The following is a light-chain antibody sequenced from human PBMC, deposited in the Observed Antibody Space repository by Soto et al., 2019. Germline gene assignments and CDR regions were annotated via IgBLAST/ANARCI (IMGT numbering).Light chain of an antibody. CDR2: WAS. Sequence: DIVMTQSPDSLAVSLGERATINCKSSQSVLYSSNNKNYLAWYQQKPGQPPKLLIYWASTRESGVPDRFSGSGSGTDFTITISRLKAEDVAVYYCQQYYSTLPITFGQGTRLEIK. CDR1: QSVLYSSNNKNY. CDR3: QQYYSTLPIT. J-gene: IGKJ5*01. V-gene: IGKV4-1*01.